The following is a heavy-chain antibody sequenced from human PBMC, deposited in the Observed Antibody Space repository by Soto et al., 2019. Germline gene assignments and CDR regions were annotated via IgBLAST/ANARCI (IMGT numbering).Heavy chain of an antibody. J-gene: IGHJ6*02. CDR2: IIDSGAST. Sequence: PGGSLRLSCAASGFTFSSCAMGWVRQAPGKGLEWVSDIIDSGASTYYADYVKGRFTISRDNSKNTLYLQMNSLRAEDTAVYYCAKADIAAAGTGSTRYYYYGMDVWGQGTTVTVSS. V-gene: IGHV3-23*01. CDR1: GFTFSSCA. D-gene: IGHD6-13*01. CDR3: AKADIAAAGTGSTRYYYYGMDV.